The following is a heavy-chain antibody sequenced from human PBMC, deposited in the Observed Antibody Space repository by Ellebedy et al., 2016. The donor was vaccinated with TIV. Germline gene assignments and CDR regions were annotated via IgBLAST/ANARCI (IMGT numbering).Heavy chain of an antibody. CDR1: GGSISSSRYY. Sequence: SETLSLXXTVSGGSISSSRYYWGWIRQPPGKGLEWIGSIYYSGSTYYNPSLKSRVTISVDTSKNQFSLKLSSVTAADTAVYYCARRPLRWYYFDYWGQGTLVTVSS. V-gene: IGHV4-39*01. J-gene: IGHJ4*02. D-gene: IGHD4-23*01. CDR2: IYYSGST. CDR3: ARRPLRWYYFDY.